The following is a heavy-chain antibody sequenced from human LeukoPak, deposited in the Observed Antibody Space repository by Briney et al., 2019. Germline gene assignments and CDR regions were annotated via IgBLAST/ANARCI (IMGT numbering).Heavy chain of an antibody. CDR2: IYHSGST. D-gene: IGHD3-10*01. J-gene: IGHJ4*02. Sequence: SETLSLTCTVSGGSISSGGYYWSWIRQPPGKGLEWIGYIYHSGSTYYNPSLKSRVTISVDRSKNQFSLKLSSVTAADTAVYYCASSLIYGSGSYVNWGQGTLVTVSS. V-gene: IGHV4-30-2*01. CDR3: ASSLIYGSGSYVN. CDR1: GGSISSGGYY.